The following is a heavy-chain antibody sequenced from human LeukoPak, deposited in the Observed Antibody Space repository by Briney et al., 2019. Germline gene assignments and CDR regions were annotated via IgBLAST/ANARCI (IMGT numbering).Heavy chain of an antibody. D-gene: IGHD3-16*01. V-gene: IGHV3-23*01. CDR3: AKDDDWGRYKH. J-gene: IGHJ1*01. Sequence: GGSLRLSCAASGFTFSSHGMNWVRQAPGKGLEWVSGISPSGGITYYTDSVKGRFTISRDNSKNTQSLQMNSLKAEDTAVYYCAKDDDWGRYKHWGQGTLVTVSS. CDR1: GFTFSSHG. CDR2: ISPSGGIT.